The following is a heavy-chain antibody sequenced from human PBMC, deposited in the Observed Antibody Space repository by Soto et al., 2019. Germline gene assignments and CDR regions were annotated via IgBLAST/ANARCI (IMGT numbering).Heavy chain of an antibody. V-gene: IGHV4-39*01. CDR3: ARRIRHNDSLAS. D-gene: IGHD3-3*01. CDR1: DGSIVSSYYY. J-gene: IGHJ2*01. CDR2: VPDDRST. Sequence: PVLVNPSEPLSLTCAVSDGSIVSSYYYWDWIRRPPGEGLEWIATVPDDRSTYYNPSLKSRVTMFVDTSTNKFALRLTSVTAADTAVYYCARRIRHNDSLASWGRGILFNVSS.